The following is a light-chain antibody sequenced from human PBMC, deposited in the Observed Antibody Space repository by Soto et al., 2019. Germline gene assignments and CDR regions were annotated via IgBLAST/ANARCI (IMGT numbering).Light chain of an antibody. CDR2: DVS. CDR3: SSYTSSSTLDVV. Sequence: QSVLTQPASVSGSPGQSITISCTGTSSDVGGYNYVSWYQQHPGKAPKIMIYDVSNRPSGFSYRFSGSKSGNTASLTISGLQAEDEADYYCSSYTSSSTLDVVFGGGTKLTVL. J-gene: IGLJ2*01. CDR1: SSDVGGYNY. V-gene: IGLV2-14*01.